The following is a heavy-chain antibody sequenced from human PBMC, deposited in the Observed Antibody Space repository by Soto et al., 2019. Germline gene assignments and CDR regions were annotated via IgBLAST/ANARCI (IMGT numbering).Heavy chain of an antibody. V-gene: IGHV1-46*01. Sequence: ASVKVSCKASGYTFTSYYMHWVRQAPGQGLEWMGIINPSGGSTSYAQKFQGRVTMTRDTSTSTVYMELSSLRSEDTAVYYCARDRKYYYGSGSYYYYYYGMDVWGQGTTVTVSS. CDR1: GYTFTSYY. CDR2: INPSGGST. CDR3: ARDRKYYYGSGSYYYYYYGMDV. J-gene: IGHJ6*02. D-gene: IGHD3-10*01.